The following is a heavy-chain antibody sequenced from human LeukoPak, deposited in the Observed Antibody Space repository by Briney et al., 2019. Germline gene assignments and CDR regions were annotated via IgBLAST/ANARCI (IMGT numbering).Heavy chain of an antibody. V-gene: IGHV3-48*03. CDR1: GFTFSSYE. D-gene: IGHD3-10*02. CDR2: IRSSGSTI. CDR3: AELGITMIGGV. J-gene: IGHJ6*04. Sequence: GRSLTPSCAASGFTFSSYEMNWVRHAPGKGLEWVSYIRSSGSTIYYADFVKGRFTISRDNAKHSLYLQRNSLRAEDTAVYYCAELGITMIGGVWGKGTTVTVSS.